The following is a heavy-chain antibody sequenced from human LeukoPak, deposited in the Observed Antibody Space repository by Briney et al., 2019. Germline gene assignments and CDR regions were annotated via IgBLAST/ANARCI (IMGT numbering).Heavy chain of an antibody. Sequence: GASVKVSCKASGYAFTGYYMHWVRQAPGQGLEWMGWINPNSGGTNYAQDFHGRVTMTRDTSISTAYMELSRLRSDDTAVYYCARGAYCGGDCYRVYYYYYGMDVWGQGTTVTVSS. CDR2: INPNSGGT. CDR1: GYAFTGYY. CDR3: ARGAYCGGDCYRVYYYYYGMDV. D-gene: IGHD2-21*02. V-gene: IGHV1-2*02. J-gene: IGHJ6*02.